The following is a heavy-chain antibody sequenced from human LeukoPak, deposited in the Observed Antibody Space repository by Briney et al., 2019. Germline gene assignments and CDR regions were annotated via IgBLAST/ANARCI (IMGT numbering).Heavy chain of an antibody. J-gene: IGHJ4*02. V-gene: IGHV4-38-2*02. Sequence: SETLSLTCTVSGYSISSGYYWGWIRQPPGKGLEWIGSIYHSGSTHFNPSLKSRVTISVDTSKNQFSLKLSSVTTADTAVYYCATYYTIFDPFDYWGQGTLVTVSS. CDR3: ATYYTIFDPFDY. D-gene: IGHD3-3*01. CDR2: IYHSGST. CDR1: GYSISSGYY.